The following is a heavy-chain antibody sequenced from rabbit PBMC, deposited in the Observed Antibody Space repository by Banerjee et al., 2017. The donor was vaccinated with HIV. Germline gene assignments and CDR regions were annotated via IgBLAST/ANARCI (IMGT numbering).Heavy chain of an antibody. V-gene: IGHV1S45*01. CDR3: ARDYYTYSYAGYAYPLYFNL. D-gene: IGHD6-1*01. CDR2: LYAGSSDTT. J-gene: IGHJ4*01. CDR1: GFSFRNSHY. Sequence: QEQLEESGGDLVQPEGSLALTCTASGFSFRNSHYMCWVRQAPGKRPEWIACLYAGSSDTTYYASWAKGRFTISKTSSTTVTLQMTSLTAADTATYFCARDYYTYSYAGYAYPLYFNLWGPGTLVTVS.